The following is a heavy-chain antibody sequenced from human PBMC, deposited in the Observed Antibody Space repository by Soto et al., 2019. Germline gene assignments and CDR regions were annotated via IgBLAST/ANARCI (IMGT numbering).Heavy chain of an antibody. V-gene: IGHV1-2*04. CDR2: INPNSGGT. D-gene: IGHD3-10*01. Sequence: QVQLVQSGAEVKKPGASVKVSCKASGYTFTGYYMHWVRQAPGQGLEWMGWINPNSGGTNYAQKFQGWVTMTRDTSIRTAYMELSRLRSDDTAVYYCARGRSSRHYYYGMDVWGQGTTVTVSS. CDR1: GYTFTGYY. CDR3: ARGRSSRHYYYGMDV. J-gene: IGHJ6*02.